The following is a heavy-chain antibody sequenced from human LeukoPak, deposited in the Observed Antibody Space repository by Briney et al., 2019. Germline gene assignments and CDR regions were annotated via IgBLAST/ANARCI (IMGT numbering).Heavy chain of an antibody. Sequence: GGSLRLSCAASGFTFSSYSMNWVRQAPGKGLEWVSSISSSSSYIYYTDSVKGRFTISRDNAKNSLYLQMNSLRAEDTAVYYCARSRIAYYYYYYGMDVWGQGTTVTVSS. D-gene: IGHD6-6*01. V-gene: IGHV3-21*01. J-gene: IGHJ6*02. CDR2: ISSSSSYI. CDR3: ARSRIAYYYYYYGMDV. CDR1: GFTFSSYS.